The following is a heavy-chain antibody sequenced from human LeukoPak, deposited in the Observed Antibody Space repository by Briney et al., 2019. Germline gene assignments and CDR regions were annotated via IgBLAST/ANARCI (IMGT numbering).Heavy chain of an antibody. D-gene: IGHD2-21*01. CDR2: INPSGGST. CDR3: ARVWSYYNYGMDV. CDR1: GYTFTGYY. J-gene: IGHJ6*02. V-gene: IGHV1-46*04. Sequence: ASVKVSCKASGYTFTGYYIHWVRQAPGQGLEWMGMINPSGGSTSYAQILQGRITMTRDTSTSTVYMELTSLRSEDTAVYYCARVWSYYNYGMDVWGQGTTVTLSS.